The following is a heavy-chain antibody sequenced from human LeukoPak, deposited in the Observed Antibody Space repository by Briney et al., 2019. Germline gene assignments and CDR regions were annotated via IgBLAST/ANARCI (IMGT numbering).Heavy chain of an antibody. CDR1: GFTVSSNY. D-gene: IGHD6-13*01. CDR2: IYIGGST. CDR3: ARDFNIQPQLVPTTPFDI. J-gene: IGHJ3*02. V-gene: IGHV3-66*01. Sequence: RGSLRLSCAASGFTVSSNYMSWGRQAPGKGLEWVSVIYIGGSTYYADSVKGRFTISRDNSKNTLYLQMNSLRAEDTAVYYCARDFNIQPQLVPTTPFDIWGQGTLHTVSS.